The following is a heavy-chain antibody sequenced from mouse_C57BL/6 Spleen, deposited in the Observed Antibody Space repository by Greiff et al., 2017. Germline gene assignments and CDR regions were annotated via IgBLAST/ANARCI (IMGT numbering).Heavy chain of an antibody. J-gene: IGHJ3*01. CDR3: AREGPYDYGGAY. V-gene: IGHV3-6*01. Sequence: EVQLQESGPGLVKPSQSLSLTCSVTGYSITSGYYWNWIRQFPGNKLEWMGYISYDGSNNYNPSLKNRISITRDTSKNQFFLKLNSVTTVDTATYYCAREGPYDYGGAYWGQGTLVTVSA. CDR1: GYSITSGYY. D-gene: IGHD2-4*01. CDR2: ISYDGSN.